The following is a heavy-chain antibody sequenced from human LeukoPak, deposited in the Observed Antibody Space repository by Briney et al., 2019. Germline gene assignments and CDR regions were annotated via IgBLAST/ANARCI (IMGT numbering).Heavy chain of an antibody. V-gene: IGHV1-18*01. D-gene: IGHD2-2*02. J-gene: IGHJ5*02. CDR2: ISAYNGNT. Sequence: ASVKVSCKASGYTFTSYGISWVRRAPGQGLEWMGWISAYNGNTNYAQKLQGRVTMTTDTSTSTAYMELRSLRSDDTAVYYCARAVVPAAIPDSWAWFDPWGQGTLVTVSS. CDR1: GYTFTSYG. CDR3: ARAVVPAAIPDSWAWFDP.